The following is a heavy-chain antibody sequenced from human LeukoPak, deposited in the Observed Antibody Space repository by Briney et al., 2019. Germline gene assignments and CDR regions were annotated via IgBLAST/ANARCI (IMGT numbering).Heavy chain of an antibody. CDR3: ARDRIVVVTAVTPYNWFDP. V-gene: IGHV1-46*01. J-gene: IGHJ5*02. Sequence: GASVKVSCKASGYTFTSYYMHWVRQAPGQGLEWMGIINPSGGSTSYAQKFRGRVTMTRDTSTSTVYMELSSLRSEDTAVYYCARDRIVVVTAVTPYNWFDPWGQGTLVTVSS. CDR2: INPSGGST. CDR1: GYTFTSYY. D-gene: IGHD2-21*02.